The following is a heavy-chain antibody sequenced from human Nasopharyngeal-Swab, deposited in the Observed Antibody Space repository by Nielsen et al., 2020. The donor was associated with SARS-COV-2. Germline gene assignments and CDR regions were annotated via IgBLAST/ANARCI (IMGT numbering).Heavy chain of an antibody. J-gene: IGHJ4*02. V-gene: IGHV1-8*01. CDR3: ARGRGGWFGELFDY. Sequence: ASVKVSCKASGYTFTSYDINWVRQATGQGLEWMGWMNPNSGNTGYAQKFQGRVTVTRNTSISTAYMELSSLRSEDTAVYYCARGRGGWFGELFDYWGQGTLVTVSS. D-gene: IGHD3-10*01. CDR1: GYTFTSYD. CDR2: MNPNSGNT.